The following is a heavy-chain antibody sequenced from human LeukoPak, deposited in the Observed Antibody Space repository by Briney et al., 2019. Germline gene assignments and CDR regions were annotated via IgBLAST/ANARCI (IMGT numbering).Heavy chain of an antibody. J-gene: IGHJ4*02. CDR2: INPSGGST. V-gene: IGHV1-46*01. CDR3: ARASKSAVWGWLQLELDY. D-gene: IGHD5-24*01. Sequence: GASVKVSCKASGYTFTSYYMHWVRQAPGQGLEWMGIINPSGGSTSYAQKFLGRVTMSRDTSTSTVYMELSSLRSEDTAVYYCARASKSAVWGWLQLELDYWGQGTLVTVSS. CDR1: GYTFTSYY.